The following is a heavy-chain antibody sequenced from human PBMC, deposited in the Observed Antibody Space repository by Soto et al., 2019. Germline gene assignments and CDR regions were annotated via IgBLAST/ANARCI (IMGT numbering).Heavy chain of an antibody. CDR1: GFTFSNVW. V-gene: IGHV3-15*01. CDR2: IKSQSDGGTT. D-gene: IGHD6-6*01. CDR3: ATYSSSSLGAFDV. J-gene: IGHJ3*01. Sequence: PGGSLRLSCAASGFTFSNVWMTWVRQAPGKGLEWVGRIKSQSDGGTTDYAAPVKGRFTISKDDSENTLCLQMNGLKSEDTAVYYCATYSSSSLGAFDVWGQGTLVTVS.